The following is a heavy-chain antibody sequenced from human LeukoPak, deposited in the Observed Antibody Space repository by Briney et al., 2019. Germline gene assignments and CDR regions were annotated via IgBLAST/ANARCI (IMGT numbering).Heavy chain of an antibody. CDR3: ARRSGYIAVAVRFDY. J-gene: IGHJ4*02. D-gene: IGHD6-19*01. Sequence: PSETLSLTCAVYGGSFSGYYWSWIRQPPGKGLEWIGEINHSGSTNYNPSLKSRVTISVDTSKNQFSLKLSSVTAADTAVYYCARRSGYIAVAVRFDYWGQGTLVTVSS. CDR2: INHSGST. V-gene: IGHV4-34*01. CDR1: GGSFSGYY.